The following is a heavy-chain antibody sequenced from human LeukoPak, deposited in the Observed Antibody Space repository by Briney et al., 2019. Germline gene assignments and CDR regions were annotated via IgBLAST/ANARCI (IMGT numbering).Heavy chain of an antibody. D-gene: IGHD4-17*01. CDR1: GFTFSSYG. CDR3: ARDYTSHDYGDYGYFDY. CDR2: ISYDGSNK. J-gene: IGHJ4*02. Sequence: PGGSLRLSCAASGFTFSSYGMHWVRQAPGKGLEWVAVISYDGSNKYYADSVKGRFTISRDNSKNTLYLQMNSLRAEDTAVYYCARDYTSHDYGDYGYFDYWGQGTLVTVSS. V-gene: IGHV3-30*03.